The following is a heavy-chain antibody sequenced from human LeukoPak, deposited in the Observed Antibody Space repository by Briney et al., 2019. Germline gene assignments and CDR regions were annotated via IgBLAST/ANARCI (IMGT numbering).Heavy chain of an antibody. Sequence: GGSLRLSCAASGFTFSSYAMSWVRQAPGKGLEWVSAISGSGGSTYYADSVKGRFTISRDNSKNTLYLQMNSLRAEDTAVYYCARDGHHHGSGSYYHNWFDPWGQGTLVTVSS. CDR2: ISGSGGST. J-gene: IGHJ5*02. CDR1: GFTFSSYA. D-gene: IGHD3-10*01. CDR3: ARDGHHHGSGSYYHNWFDP. V-gene: IGHV3-23*01.